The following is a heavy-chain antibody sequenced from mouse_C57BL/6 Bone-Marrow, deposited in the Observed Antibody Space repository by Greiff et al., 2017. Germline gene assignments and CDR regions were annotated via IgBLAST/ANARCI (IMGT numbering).Heavy chain of an antibody. Sequence: VQLQQPGAELVRPGSSVKLSCKASGYTFTSYWMHWVKQRPIQGLEWIGNIDPSDSETHYNQKFKDKATLTVDKSSSTAYMQLSSLTSEDSAVYYCARRGIYYGIYYFDYWGQGTTLTVSS. V-gene: IGHV1-52*01. CDR3: ARRGIYYGIYYFDY. D-gene: IGHD2-1*01. CDR2: IDPSDSET. CDR1: GYTFTSYW. J-gene: IGHJ2*01.